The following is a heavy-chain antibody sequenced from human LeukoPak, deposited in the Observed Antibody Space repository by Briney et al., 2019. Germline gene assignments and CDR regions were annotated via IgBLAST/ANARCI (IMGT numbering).Heavy chain of an antibody. Sequence: GGSLRLSCADSGFTFSTYWMTWLRQAPRKGLEWVANIKQDGSETYYVDSVKGRFTISRDNAKNSLYLQMNSLRAEDTAVYYCARHSGTYFHYWGQGTLVTVSS. V-gene: IGHV3-7*01. D-gene: IGHD1-26*01. CDR3: ARHSGTYFHY. CDR2: IKQDGSET. CDR1: GFTFSTYW. J-gene: IGHJ4*02.